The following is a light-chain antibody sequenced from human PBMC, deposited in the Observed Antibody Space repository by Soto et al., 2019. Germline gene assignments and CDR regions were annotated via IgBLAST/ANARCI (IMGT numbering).Light chain of an antibody. V-gene: IGLV3-21*02. CDR1: NIGTKS. Sequence: SYELTQPPSVSVAPGQTATITCGGDNIGTKSVHWYQQKPGQAPVLVVQDDRDRPSGIPDRFSGSNSGKTATLTISRVEAGDEDDYYCQVWNSSPDNYVFGIGTKLTVL. CDR3: QVWNSSPDNYV. J-gene: IGLJ1*01. CDR2: DDR.